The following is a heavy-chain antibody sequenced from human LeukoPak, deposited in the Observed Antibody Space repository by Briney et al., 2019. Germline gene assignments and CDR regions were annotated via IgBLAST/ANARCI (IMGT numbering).Heavy chain of an antibody. D-gene: IGHD2-2*02. Sequence: GGSLRLSCAASGFTFSNAWMNWVRQAPGKGLEWVGRIKSKTDGGTTDYAAPVKGRFTISRDDSEKTLYLQMNSLKAEDTAMYYCTTRGYCSSPNCYSDYWGRGTLVAVSS. CDR1: GFTFSNAW. CDR3: TTRGYCSSPNCYSDY. J-gene: IGHJ4*02. CDR2: IKSKTDGGTT. V-gene: IGHV3-15*07.